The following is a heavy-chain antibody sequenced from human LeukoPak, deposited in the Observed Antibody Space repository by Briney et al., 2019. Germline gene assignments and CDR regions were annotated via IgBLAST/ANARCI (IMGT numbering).Heavy chain of an antibody. CDR3: ARGVVIAPQTFDY. CDR1: GGSISSYY. CDR2: IYYSGST. D-gene: IGHD2-21*01. Sequence: PSETLSLTCTVSGGSISSYYWSWIRQPPGKGLEWIGYIYYSGSTNYNPSLKSRVTISVDTSKNQFSLKLSSVTAADTAVYYCARGVVIAPQTFDYWGQGTLVTVSS. V-gene: IGHV4-59*01. J-gene: IGHJ4*02.